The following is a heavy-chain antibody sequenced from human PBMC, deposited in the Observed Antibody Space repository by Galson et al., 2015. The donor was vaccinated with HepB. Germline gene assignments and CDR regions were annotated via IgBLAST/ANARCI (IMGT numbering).Heavy chain of an antibody. V-gene: IGHV3-7*01. CDR2: IKQDGSEK. J-gene: IGHJ4*02. CDR3: ARTYNYGSVDY. D-gene: IGHD3-10*01. Sequence: SLRLSCVASGFTFSNYWMSWVRQAPGKGLEWVANIKQDGSEKNYVDSVKGRFTISRENAKNSLHLQMDSLRAEDAAVYYCARTYNYGSVDYWGQGTLVTVSS. CDR1: GFTFSNYW.